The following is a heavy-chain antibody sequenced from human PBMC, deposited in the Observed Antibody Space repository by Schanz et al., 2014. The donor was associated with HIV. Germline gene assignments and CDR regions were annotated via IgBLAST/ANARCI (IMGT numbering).Heavy chain of an antibody. CDR1: GFTFSTYA. V-gene: IGHV3-23*01. CDR2: ISGSGIST. Sequence: EVQLLESGGGLVQPGGSLRLSCAASGFTFSTYAMTWVRQAPGKGLEWVSAISGSGISTYYADSVKGRFTISRDNSKNTLYLQMNSLRAGDTAVYYCAKTSYGWYFDYWGQGTLVTVSS. D-gene: IGHD6-19*01. J-gene: IGHJ4*02. CDR3: AKTSYGWYFDY.